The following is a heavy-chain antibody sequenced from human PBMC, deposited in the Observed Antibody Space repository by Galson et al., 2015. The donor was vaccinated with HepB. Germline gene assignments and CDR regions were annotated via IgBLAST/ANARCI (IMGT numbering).Heavy chain of an antibody. CDR1: GFTFSNHG. V-gene: IGHV3-30*18. D-gene: IGHD2-8*01. J-gene: IGHJ2*01. CDR2: ISSGGGTQ. CDR3: AKEIMVHAGDWYFDL. Sequence: SLRLSCAASGFTFSNHGIHWVRQAPGKGLEWVAVISSGGGTQYLADSVRGRVTLSRDNPKNTVYLQMNSLGAEDAAVYYCAKEIMVHAGDWYFDLWGCGTLVTVSS.